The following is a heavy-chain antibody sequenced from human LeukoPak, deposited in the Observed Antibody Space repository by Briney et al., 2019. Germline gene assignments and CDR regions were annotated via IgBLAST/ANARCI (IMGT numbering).Heavy chain of an antibody. Sequence: GESLKISCKGSRYRFSTYWIAWVRQMPGKGLEWMGLIYPADSDIRYSPSFQGQVTISVDKSISTAYLQWSSLKASDTAMYYCARESGDGDFFDYWGQGTLVTVSS. CDR2: IYPADSDI. CDR1: RYRFSTYW. V-gene: IGHV5-51*01. D-gene: IGHD3-10*01. J-gene: IGHJ4*02. CDR3: ARESGDGDFFDY.